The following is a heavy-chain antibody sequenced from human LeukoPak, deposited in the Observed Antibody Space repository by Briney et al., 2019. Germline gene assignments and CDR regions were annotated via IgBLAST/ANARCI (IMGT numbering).Heavy chain of an antibody. J-gene: IGHJ4*02. Sequence: DSVKVSCKASGYTFTDYYMHWVRQAPGQGLEWMGWLIPNSGDTNHAQKFQGRVSMTRDSSISTAYMDLSDLRSDDTAVYSCARGRNIEMTTMSGGSDYWGQGTLVTVSS. CDR1: GYTFTDYY. CDR3: ARGRNIEMTTMSGGSDY. CDR2: LIPNSGDT. V-gene: IGHV1-2*02. D-gene: IGHD5-24*01.